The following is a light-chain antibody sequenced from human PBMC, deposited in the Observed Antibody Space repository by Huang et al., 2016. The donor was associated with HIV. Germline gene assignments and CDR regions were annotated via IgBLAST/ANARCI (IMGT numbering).Light chain of an antibody. CDR3: MQALQTTWT. CDR1: QSLLHSNGYNY. Sequence: DIVMTQSPLSLPVTPGEPASISCRSSQSLLHSNGYNYLDWYLQQPGQSPQLLIYLGSNRASGVPDRGSGSGSGTDFTLKISRVEAEDVGVYYCMQALQTTWTFGQGTKVEIK. J-gene: IGKJ1*01. CDR2: LGS. V-gene: IGKV2-28*01.